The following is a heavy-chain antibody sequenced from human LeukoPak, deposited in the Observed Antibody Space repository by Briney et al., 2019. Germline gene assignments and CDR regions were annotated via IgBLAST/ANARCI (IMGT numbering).Heavy chain of an antibody. CDR3: ARDRQWLVEGVWSDP. J-gene: IGHJ5*02. Sequence: AASVTVSCKASGYTFTGYYMHWVRQAPGQGLEWMGWINPNSGGTNYAQKFQGRVTMTRETSISTAYMELSRLRSDDTAVYYCARDRQWLVEGVWSDPWGQGTLVTVSS. CDR1: GYTFTGYY. CDR2: INPNSGGT. V-gene: IGHV1-2*02. D-gene: IGHD6-19*01.